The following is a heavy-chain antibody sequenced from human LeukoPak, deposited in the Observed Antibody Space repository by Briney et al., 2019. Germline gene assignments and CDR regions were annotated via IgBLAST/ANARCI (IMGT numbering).Heavy chain of an antibody. Sequence: GGSLRLSCAASGFTFDDYGMSWVRQAPGKGLEWVSGINWNGGSTGYADSVKGRFTISRDNAKNSLYLQMNSLRAEDTAVYYCARLMITFGGVISYIGYWGQGTLVTVSS. CDR1: GFTFDDYG. V-gene: IGHV3-20*04. D-gene: IGHD3-16*02. CDR3: ARLMITFGGVISYIGY. J-gene: IGHJ4*02. CDR2: INWNGGST.